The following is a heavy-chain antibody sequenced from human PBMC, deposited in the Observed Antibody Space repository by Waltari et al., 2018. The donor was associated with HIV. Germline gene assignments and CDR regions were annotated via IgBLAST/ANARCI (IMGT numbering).Heavy chain of an antibody. Sequence: QLQLQESRPGLVKPSETLSLTSTASGDSISNSNYFWGWIRQPPGKGLEWIGRIYYSGSTYYNPSLKSRVTISVDTSKNQFSLKVNSVTAADTAVYYCARHALRVGAAYWSFDLWGRGTLVTVSP. CDR3: ARHALRVGAAYWSFDL. V-gene: IGHV4-39*01. CDR2: IYYSGST. D-gene: IGHD1-26*01. CDR1: GDSISNSNYF. J-gene: IGHJ2*01.